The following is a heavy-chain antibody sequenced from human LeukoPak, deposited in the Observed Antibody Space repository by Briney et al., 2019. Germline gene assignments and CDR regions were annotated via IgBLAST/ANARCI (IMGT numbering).Heavy chain of an antibody. J-gene: IGHJ4*02. CDR1: GYSFTSYW. Sequence: GESLETFRKGSGYSFTSYWIGWVRQMPGKGLEWMGIIYPGESDTRYSPSFQGQVTISADKSISTAYLQWSSLKASDTAMYYCARRGRGYGPTDYYFDYWGQGTLVTVSS. CDR3: ARRGRGYGPTDYYFDY. V-gene: IGHV5-51*01. D-gene: IGHD5-18*01. CDR2: IYPGESDT.